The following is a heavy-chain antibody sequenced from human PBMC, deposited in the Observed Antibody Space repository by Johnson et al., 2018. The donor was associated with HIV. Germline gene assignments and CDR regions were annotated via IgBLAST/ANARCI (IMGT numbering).Heavy chain of an antibody. D-gene: IGHD6-6*01. CDR3: ARVYSSSSAHAFDI. Sequence: VQLVESGGGVVQPGRSLRLSCAASGFTLSSYGMHWVRHAPGKGLEWVAVIYSGGSTYHADSVRGRFTISRDNSKNTLYLQMNSLKVEDTAVYYCARVYSSSSAHAFDIWGQGTMVTVSS. CDR1: GFTLSSYG. V-gene: IGHV3-NL1*01. CDR2: IYSGGST. J-gene: IGHJ3*02.